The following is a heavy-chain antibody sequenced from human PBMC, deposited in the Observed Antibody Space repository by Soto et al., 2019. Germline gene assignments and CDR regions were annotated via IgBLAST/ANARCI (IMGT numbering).Heavy chain of an antibody. D-gene: IGHD1-26*01. CDR3: ARRGSGSYYDY. CDR2: ISGSGGST. Sequence: PGGSLILSCAASGFTFSNYAMNWVRQAPGKGLEWVSGISGSGGSTYYADSVKGRFTISRDSSKNTLYLQMNSLRAEDTAVYYCARRGSGSYYDYWGQGTLLTVSS. J-gene: IGHJ4*02. V-gene: IGHV3-23*01. CDR1: GFTFSNYA.